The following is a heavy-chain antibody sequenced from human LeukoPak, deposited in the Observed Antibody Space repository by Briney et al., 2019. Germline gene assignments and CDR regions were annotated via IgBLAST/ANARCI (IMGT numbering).Heavy chain of an antibody. V-gene: IGHV4-59*01. Sequence: SETLSLTCTVSGGSISSYYWSWIRQPPGKGLERIGYIYYSGSTNYNPSLKSRVTISVDTSKNQFSLKLSSVTAADTAVYYCARGESMGATPDYWGQGTLVTVSS. CDR1: GGSISSYY. CDR2: IYYSGST. D-gene: IGHD1-26*01. J-gene: IGHJ4*02. CDR3: ARGESMGATPDY.